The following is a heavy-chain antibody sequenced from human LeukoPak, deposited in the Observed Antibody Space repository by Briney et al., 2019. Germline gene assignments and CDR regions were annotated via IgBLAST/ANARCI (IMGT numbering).Heavy chain of an antibody. CDR1: GFTFSSYW. Sequence: GGSLRLSCAASGFTFSSYWMHWVRQTPGKGLVWVSRVNVDGRDTTYADSVKGRFTISRDNAKNTLYLQMTSLKAEDTALYYCARALGGNWFDPWGQGTLVTVSS. CDR2: VNVDGRDT. V-gene: IGHV3-74*01. J-gene: IGHJ5*02. CDR3: ARALGGNWFDP.